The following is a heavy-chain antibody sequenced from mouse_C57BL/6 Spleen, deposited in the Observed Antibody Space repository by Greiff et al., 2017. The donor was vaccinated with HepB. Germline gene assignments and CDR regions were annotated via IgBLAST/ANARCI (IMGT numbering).Heavy chain of an antibody. V-gene: IGHV1-74*01. CDR3: ACPRATVVADWYFDV. CDR1: GYTFTSYW. CDR2: IHPSDSDT. D-gene: IGHD1-1*01. Sequence: VQLQQPGAELVKPGASVKVSCKASGYTFTSYWMHWVKQRPGQGLEWIGRIHPSDSDTNYNQKFKGKATLTVDKSSSTAYMQLSSLTSEDSAVYYYACPRATVVADWYFDVWGTGTTVTVSS. J-gene: IGHJ1*03.